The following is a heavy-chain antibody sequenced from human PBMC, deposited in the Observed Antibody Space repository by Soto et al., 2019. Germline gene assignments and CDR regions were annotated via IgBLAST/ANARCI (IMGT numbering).Heavy chain of an antibody. D-gene: IGHD2-2*02. Sequence: EVQLLESGGGLVQPGGSLRLSCAASGFTFSSYAMMWVRQAPGKGLEWVSAIIENGDSTFYADSVKGRFTISRDNSRNTLYLQINSLRAEDTAVYYCVKDKPIRYFHLWGRGTLVTVSS. V-gene: IGHV3-23*01. CDR1: GFTFSSYA. CDR3: VKDKPIRYFHL. CDR2: IIENGDST. J-gene: IGHJ2*01.